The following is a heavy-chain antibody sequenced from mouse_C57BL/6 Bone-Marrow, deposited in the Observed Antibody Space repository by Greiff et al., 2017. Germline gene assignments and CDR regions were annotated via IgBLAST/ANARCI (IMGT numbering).Heavy chain of an antibody. CDR1: GFTFSSYG. CDR2: ISSGGSYT. J-gene: IGHJ3*01. Sequence: EVKVVESGGDLVKPGGTLKLSCAASGFTFSSYGMSWVRQTPDKRLEWVATISSGGSYTYYPDSVKGRFTISRDNAKNTLYLQMSSLKSEDTAMYYCARHRGFAYWGQGTLVTVSA. V-gene: IGHV5-6*01. CDR3: ARHRGFAY. D-gene: IGHD3-3*01.